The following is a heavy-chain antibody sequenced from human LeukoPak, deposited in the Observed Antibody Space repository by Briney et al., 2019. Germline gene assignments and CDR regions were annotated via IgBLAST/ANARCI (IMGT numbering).Heavy chain of an antibody. CDR2: ITSSSTNI. CDR1: GFTFNTYN. J-gene: IGHJ4*02. CDR3: ATSGNYYLKY. Sequence: QTGGSLRLSCAASGFTFNTYNMNWVRQAPGKGLEWVSHITSSSTNIYYADSVKGRFTISRDNAKNALSLQMKSLRDEDTAVYYCATSGNYYLKYWGQGTLVTVSS. D-gene: IGHD1-26*01. V-gene: IGHV3-48*02.